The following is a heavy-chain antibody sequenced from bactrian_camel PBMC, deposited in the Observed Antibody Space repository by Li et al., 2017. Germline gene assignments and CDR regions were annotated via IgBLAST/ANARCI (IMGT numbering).Heavy chain of an antibody. J-gene: IGHJ4*01. CDR3: TADRGAYGGSCMDDNDLNY. Sequence: QLVESGGGLVQPGGSLRLSCAASGFTFSGYWMIWVRQAPGKGLEWVSTIDSIGATTTYADSVKGRFTISRDNAKNTVYLQMNSLKPEDSGMYYCTADRGAYGGSCMDDNDLNYWGQGTQVTVS. D-gene: IGHD6*01. CDR1: GFTFSGYW. V-gene: IGHV3S25*01. CDR2: IDSIGATT.